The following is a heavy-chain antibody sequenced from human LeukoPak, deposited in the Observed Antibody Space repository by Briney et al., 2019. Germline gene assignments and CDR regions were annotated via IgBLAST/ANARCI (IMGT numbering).Heavy chain of an antibody. D-gene: IGHD3-9*01. J-gene: IGHJ4*02. Sequence: PGGPLRLSCAASVFYFSYYWMHWVRQVPGKGLVWVSRVNNDGSITSYADSVKGRFTISRDNAKNTLLLQMNSLRADDTAVYYCARDGPYDILTGYPGDYWGRGTLVTVSS. CDR3: ARDGPYDILTGYPGDY. V-gene: IGHV3-74*01. CDR2: VNNDGSIT. CDR1: VFYFSYYW.